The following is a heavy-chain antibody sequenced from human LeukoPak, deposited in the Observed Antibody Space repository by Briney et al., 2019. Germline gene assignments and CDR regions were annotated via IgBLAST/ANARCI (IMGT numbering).Heavy chain of an antibody. CDR2: IDHSGST. CDR1: GGSFSSYY. Sequence: SETLSLTCTVSGGSFSSYYWTWIRQPPGKGLEWIGYIDHSGSTNYNPSLKSRVTMSVDTSKNQFSLKLSSVTAADTAVYYCARDSYYYGSGRYYFDYWGQGTLVTVSS. V-gene: IGHV4-59*12. J-gene: IGHJ4*02. D-gene: IGHD3-10*01. CDR3: ARDSYYYGSGRYYFDY.